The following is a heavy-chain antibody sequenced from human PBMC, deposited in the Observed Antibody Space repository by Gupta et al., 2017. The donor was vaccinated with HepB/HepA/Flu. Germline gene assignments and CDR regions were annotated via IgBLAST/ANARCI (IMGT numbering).Heavy chain of an antibody. CDR3: ARGPELGDFIVVVTATRGEAFDI. Sequence: QVQLQQWGAGLLKPSETLSPTCAVHGGFFSGYSWSWIRQPPGKGLEWIGEINHSGSTNYNPSLKSRVTISVDTSKNQFSLKLSSVTAADTAVYYCARGPELGDFIVVVTATRGEAFDIWGQGTMVTVSS. V-gene: IGHV4-34*01. J-gene: IGHJ3*02. CDR2: INHSGST. D-gene: IGHD2-21*02. CDR1: GGFFSGYS.